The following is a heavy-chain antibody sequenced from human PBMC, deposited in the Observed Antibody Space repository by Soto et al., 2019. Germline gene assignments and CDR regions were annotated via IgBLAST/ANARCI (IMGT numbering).Heavy chain of an antibody. CDR1: GGSFSGYY. Sequence: SETLSLTCAVYGGSFSGYYWIWIRQPPGKGLEWIGEINHSGSTNYNPSLKSRVTISVDTSKNQFSLKLSSVTAADTAVYYCARRVKRYYYGMDVWGQGTTVTVSS. V-gene: IGHV4-34*01. CDR2: INHSGST. CDR3: ARRVKRYYYGMDV. J-gene: IGHJ6*02.